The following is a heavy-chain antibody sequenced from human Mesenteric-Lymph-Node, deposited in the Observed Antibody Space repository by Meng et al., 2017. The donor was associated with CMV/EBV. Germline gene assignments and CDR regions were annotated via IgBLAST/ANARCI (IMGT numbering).Heavy chain of an antibody. CDR1: GFTFSSYW. CDR3: AKDSYYDSSGRVDS. V-gene: IGHV3-7*03. D-gene: IGHD3-22*01. J-gene: IGHJ4*02. CDR2: IKQDGSEK. Sequence: GESLKISCAASGFTFSSYWMSWVRQAPGKGLEWVANIKQDGSEKYYVDSVKGRFTISRDNSKNTLYLQMNSLRAEDTAVYYCAKDSYYDSSGRVDSWGQGTLVTVSS.